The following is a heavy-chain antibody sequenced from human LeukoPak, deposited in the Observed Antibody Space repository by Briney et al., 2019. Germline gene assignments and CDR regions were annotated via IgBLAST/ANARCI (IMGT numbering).Heavy chain of an antibody. V-gene: IGHV4-59*01. CDR2: SSYNGNT. Sequence: SETLSLTCTVSGAYFTNYYWSFIWQPPGKGLEWIGFSSYNGNTNYNPSLKSRVTISVDMSKNQFSLRLKSVTAADTAVYYCARGALLWFGAKMEYYFDSWGQGTPLTVSS. J-gene: IGHJ4*02. CDR1: GAYFTNYY. CDR3: ARGALLWFGAKMEYYFDS. D-gene: IGHD3-10*01.